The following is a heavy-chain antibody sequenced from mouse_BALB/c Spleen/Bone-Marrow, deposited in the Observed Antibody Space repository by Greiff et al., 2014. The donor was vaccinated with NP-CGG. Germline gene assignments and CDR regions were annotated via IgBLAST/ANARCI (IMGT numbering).Heavy chain of an antibody. Sequence: VQVVESGAELVRPGSSVKITCKASGYAFSIYWMNWVKQRPGQGLEWIGQIYPGDDDTDYNGKFKGKATLTADRSSSTAYMQLNSLTSEDSAVYFCARGGISIDYWGQGTTLTVSS. CDR1: GYAFSIYW. CDR2: IYPGDDDT. V-gene: IGHV1-80*01. CDR3: ARGGISIDY. J-gene: IGHJ2*01.